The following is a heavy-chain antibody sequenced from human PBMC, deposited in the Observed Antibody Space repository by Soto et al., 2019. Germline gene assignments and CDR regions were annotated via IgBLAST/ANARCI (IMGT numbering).Heavy chain of an antibody. CDR1: GGSITSSSYY. J-gene: IGHJ6*02. D-gene: IGHD3-16*01. V-gene: IGHV4-39*01. Sequence: SETLSLTCTVSGGSITSSSYYWGWIRQPPGEGLEWIGTISYSGISHYTPSLKSRVTMSVDASKKQFSLQLTSVTAADTAIYYCARRAYGMDVWGQGTKVTVSS. CDR3: ARRAYGMDV. CDR2: ISYSGIS.